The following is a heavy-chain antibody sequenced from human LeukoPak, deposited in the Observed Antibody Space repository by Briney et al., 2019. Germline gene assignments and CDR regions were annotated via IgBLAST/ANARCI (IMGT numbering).Heavy chain of an antibody. V-gene: IGHV4-59*01. CDR2: IYYSGST. J-gene: IGHJ4*02. D-gene: IGHD6-19*01. CDR1: GGSISSYY. CDR3: ARGQTGYSSGWSSSGFDY. Sequence: SETLSLTCTVSGGSISSYYWSWIRQPPGKGLEWIGYIYYSGSTNYNPSLKSRVTISVDTSKNQFSLKLSSVTAADTAVYYCARGQTGYSSGWSSSGFDYWGQGTLVTVSS.